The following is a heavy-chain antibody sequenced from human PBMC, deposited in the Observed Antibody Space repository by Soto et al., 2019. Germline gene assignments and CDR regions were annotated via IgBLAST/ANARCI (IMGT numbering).Heavy chain of an antibody. D-gene: IGHD2-15*01. CDR2: LIPVFGSP. CDR3: TRVLGYTFEPGKTRYSALDV. V-gene: IGHV1-69*01. J-gene: IGHJ6*02. Sequence: QVQLVQSGAEVKKPGSSVTVSCKTSGGTFSKDAINWVRQAPGQGLEWMGLLIPVFGSPIYAQKFQGRIRITADASTSTAFMDLSSLRSEDTAVYYCTRVLGYTFEPGKTRYSALDVWGQGTTVSVSS. CDR1: GGTFSKDA.